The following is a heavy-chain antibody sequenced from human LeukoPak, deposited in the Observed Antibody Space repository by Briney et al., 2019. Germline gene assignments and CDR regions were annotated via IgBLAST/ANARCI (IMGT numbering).Heavy chain of an antibody. D-gene: IGHD3-3*01. V-gene: IGHV4-39*01. J-gene: IGHJ5*02. CDR3: ARRMIFGVVISSFDP. CDR2: IYYSGST. Sequence: SETLSLTCTVSGGSISSSSYYWGWIRQPPGKGVEWIGSIYYSGSTYYNPSLKSRVTISVDTSKNQFSLKLSSVTAADTAVYYCARRMIFGVVISSFDPWGQGTLVTVSS. CDR1: GGSISSSSYY.